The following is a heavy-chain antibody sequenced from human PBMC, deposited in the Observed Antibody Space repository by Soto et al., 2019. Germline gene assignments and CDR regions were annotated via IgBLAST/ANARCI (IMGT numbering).Heavy chain of an antibody. CDR2: IYYSGST. CDR1: GGSISSYY. V-gene: IGHV4-59*01. CDR3: ARDHSDSSGTYDAFDI. D-gene: IGHD3-22*01. Sequence: PSETLSLTCTVSGGSISSYYWSWIRQPPGKGLEWIGYIYYSGSTNHNPSLKSRVTISVDTSKNQFSLKLSSVTAADTAVYYCARDHSDSSGTYDAFDICGQGTMVT. J-gene: IGHJ3*02.